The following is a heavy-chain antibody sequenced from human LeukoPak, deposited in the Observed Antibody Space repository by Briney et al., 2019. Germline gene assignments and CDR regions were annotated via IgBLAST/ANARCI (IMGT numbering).Heavy chain of an antibody. CDR3: ARAPVRDGYNFVWGGFDY. J-gene: IGHJ4*02. V-gene: IGHV4-30-4*01. CDR2: IYYSGSP. Sequence: SQTLSLTCTVSGGSISSGDYYWSWIRQPPGKGLEWIGYIYYSGSPYSNPSLKSRLTISVDTSKNQFSLKLSSVTAADTAVYYCARAPVRDGYNFVWGGFDYWGQGTLVTVSS. D-gene: IGHD5-24*01. CDR1: GGSISSGDYY.